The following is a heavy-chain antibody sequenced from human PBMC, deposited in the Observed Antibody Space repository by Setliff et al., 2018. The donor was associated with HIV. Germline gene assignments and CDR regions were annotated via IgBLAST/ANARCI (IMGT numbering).Heavy chain of an antibody. CDR3: ARPRLWRDAFDI. J-gene: IGHJ3*02. CDR2: INHRGTT. D-gene: IGHD1-1*01. V-gene: IGHV4-34*01. CDR1: GGSFGGYY. Sequence: SETLSLTCGVYGGSFGGYYWTWIRQPPGKGLEWIGEINHRGTTNSNPSLKRRVTISVDTSKSQFSLRLSSVTAADTAVYYCARPRLWRDAFDIWGQGAMVTVSS.